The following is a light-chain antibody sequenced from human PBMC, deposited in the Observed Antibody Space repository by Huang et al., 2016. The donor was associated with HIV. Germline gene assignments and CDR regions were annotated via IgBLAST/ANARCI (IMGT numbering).Light chain of an antibody. J-gene: IGKJ2*01. CDR2: DAS. CDR3: QQRSNWPRMYT. V-gene: IGKV3-11*01. CDR1: QSVSSY. Sequence: EIVLTQSPATLSLSPGERATLSCRASQSVSSYLAWYQQKPGQAPRLLIYDASNRATGIPARFSCSGSGTDFTLTISSLEPEDFAVYYCQQRSNWPRMYTFGQGTKLEIK.